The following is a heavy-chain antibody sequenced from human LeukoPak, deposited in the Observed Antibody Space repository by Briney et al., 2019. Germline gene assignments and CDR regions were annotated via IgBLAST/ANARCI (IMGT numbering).Heavy chain of an antibody. D-gene: IGHD5-18*01. V-gene: IGHV3-74*01. CDR3: ARGRGYSYGWIGEKLLDY. J-gene: IGHJ4*02. CDR2: INSDGSST. CDR1: GCTFSSYW. Sequence: GGSLSLSCAASGCTFSSYWMHWVRQAPGKGLVWVSRINSDGSSTSYADFVKGRFTISRDNAKNTLYLQMNSLRAEDTAVYYCARGRGYSYGWIGEKLLDYWGQGTLVTVSS.